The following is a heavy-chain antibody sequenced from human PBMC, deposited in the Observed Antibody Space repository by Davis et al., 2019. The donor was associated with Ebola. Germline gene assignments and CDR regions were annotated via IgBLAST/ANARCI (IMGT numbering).Heavy chain of an antibody. J-gene: IGHJ6*02. Sequence: PGGSLRLSCAASGFTFSTYWMMWVRQAPGRGLEWVANIKLDGSAKYYVDSVKGRFTISRDNANNSLYLQMNSLRAEDTAVYYCASDGCSGGSCSTYAMDVWGQGTTVTVSS. V-gene: IGHV3-7*01. D-gene: IGHD2-15*01. CDR2: IKLDGSAK. CDR3: ASDGCSGGSCSTYAMDV. CDR1: GFTFSTYW.